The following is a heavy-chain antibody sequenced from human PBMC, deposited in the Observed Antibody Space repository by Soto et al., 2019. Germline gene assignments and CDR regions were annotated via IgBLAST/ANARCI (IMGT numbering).Heavy chain of an antibody. D-gene: IGHD2-15*01. J-gene: IGHJ3*02. CDR1: GYTFTSYA. Sequence: GASVKVSCKASGYTFTSYAMSWVRQAPGQRLEWMGWISAYNGNTNYAQKFQGRVTMTTDTSTSTAYMELRSLRSDDTAVYYCARGDKHCSGGSCYNDAFDICGQGTMVTVSS. V-gene: IGHV1-18*01. CDR2: ISAYNGNT. CDR3: ARGDKHCSGGSCYNDAFDI.